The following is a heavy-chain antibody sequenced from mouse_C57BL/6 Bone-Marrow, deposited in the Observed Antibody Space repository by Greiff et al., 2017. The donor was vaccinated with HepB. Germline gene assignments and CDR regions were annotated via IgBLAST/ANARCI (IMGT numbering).Heavy chain of an antibody. J-gene: IGHJ4*01. CDR3: ARHRIKDYYAMDY. CDR1: GFTFSDYY. D-gene: IGHD2-4*01. V-gene: IGHV5-12*01. CDR2: ISNGGGST. Sequence: EVKLVESGGGLVQPGGSLKLSCAASGFTFSDYYMYWVRQTPEKRLEWVAYISNGGGSTYYPDNVKGRFTISRDNAKNTQYLQMSSLKSEDTAMYYCARHRIKDYYAMDYWGQGTSVTVSS.